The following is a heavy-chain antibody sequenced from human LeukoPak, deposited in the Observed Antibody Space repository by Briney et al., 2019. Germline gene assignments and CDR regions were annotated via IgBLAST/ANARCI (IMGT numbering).Heavy chain of an antibody. V-gene: IGHV3-30-3*01. CDR2: ISEDGINK. D-gene: IGHD3-9*01. CDR3: ARSMRGYAILTGYFDY. CDR1: GFTLSNYC. Sequence: PGGSLRLSCAASGFTLSNYCMQWVRQAPGKGPEWVSGISEDGINKYHADSVKGRFTISRDNSKNTLHLQMDSLRPEDTALYYCARSMRGYAILTGYFDYWGQGSLVSVSS. J-gene: IGHJ4*02.